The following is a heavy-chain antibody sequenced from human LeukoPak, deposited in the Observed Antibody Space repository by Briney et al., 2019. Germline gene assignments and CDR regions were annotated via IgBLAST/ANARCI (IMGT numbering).Heavy chain of an antibody. CDR3: ARRAYYYDSSGYYSYYFDY. D-gene: IGHD3-22*01. Sequence: PSQTLSLTCTVSGGSISSGRYYWSWIRQPPGKALEWIGYIYYSGSTNYNPSLKSRVTISVDTSKNQFSLKLSSVTAADTAVYYCARRAYYYDSSGYYSYYFDYWSQGTLVTVSS. V-gene: IGHV4-61*01. CDR1: GGSISSGRYY. J-gene: IGHJ4*02. CDR2: IYYSGST.